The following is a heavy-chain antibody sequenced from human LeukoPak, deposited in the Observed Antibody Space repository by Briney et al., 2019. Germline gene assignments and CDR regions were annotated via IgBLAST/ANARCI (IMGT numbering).Heavy chain of an antibody. CDR2: IYSGGST. Sequence: GGSLRLSCAASGVTVSSNYMSWGRQAPGKGVEWVSVIYSGGSTYYADSVKGRFTISRDNSKNTLYLQMNSLRAEDTAVYYCARYYDYGGGYWGQGTLATVSS. V-gene: IGHV3-53*01. CDR1: GVTVSSNY. D-gene: IGHD3-16*01. J-gene: IGHJ4*02. CDR3: ARYYDYGGGY.